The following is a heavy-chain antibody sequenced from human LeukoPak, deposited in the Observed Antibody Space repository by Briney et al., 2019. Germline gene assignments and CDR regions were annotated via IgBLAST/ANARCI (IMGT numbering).Heavy chain of an antibody. CDR3: AREKTSIVTIATPMSYWFDP. V-gene: IGHV4-61*09. D-gene: IGHD3-3*01. CDR2: IYTSGST. CDR1: GGSISSGHYY. J-gene: IGHJ5*02. Sequence: SETLSLTCTVSGGSISSGHYYWSWIRQPAGKGLEWIGHIYTSGSTKYNPSLKSRVTISIDTSKNQFSLKLNSVTAADTAVYYCAREKTSIVTIATPMSYWFDPWGQGTLVTVSS.